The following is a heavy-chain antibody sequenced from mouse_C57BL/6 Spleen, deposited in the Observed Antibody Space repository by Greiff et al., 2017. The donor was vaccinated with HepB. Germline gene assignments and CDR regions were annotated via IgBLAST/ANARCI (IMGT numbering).Heavy chain of an antibody. CDR3: TSYYSNDGVFFDY. V-gene: IGHV14-1*01. Sequence: VQLQQSGAELVRPGASVKLSCTASGFNIKDYYMHWVKQRPEQGLEWIGRIDPEDGDTEYAPKFQGKATMTADTSSNTAYLQLSSLTSEDAAVYYCTSYYSNDGVFFDYWGQGTSVTVSS. J-gene: IGHJ4*01. D-gene: IGHD2-5*01. CDR1: GFNIKDYY. CDR2: IDPEDGDT.